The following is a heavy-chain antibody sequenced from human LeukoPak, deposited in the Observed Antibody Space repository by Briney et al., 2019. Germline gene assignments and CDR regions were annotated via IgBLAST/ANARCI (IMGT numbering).Heavy chain of an antibody. CDR3: ASIAAAGTDDS. CDR1: GGSFSGYY. V-gene: IGHV4-34*01. D-gene: IGHD6-13*01. CDR2: INHSGST. Sequence: PSETLSLTCAVYGGSFSGYYWSWIRQPPGKGLEWIGEINHSGSTNYNPSLKSRVTISVDTSKNQFSLKLSSVTAADTAVYYCASIAAAGTDDSWGQGTLVTVSS. J-gene: IGHJ4*02.